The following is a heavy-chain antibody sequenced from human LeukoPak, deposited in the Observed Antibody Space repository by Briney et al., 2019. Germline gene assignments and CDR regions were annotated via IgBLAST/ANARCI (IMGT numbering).Heavy chain of an antibody. CDR2: IKQDGSEK. J-gene: IGHJ6*03. Sequence: GGSLRLSCAASGFTFSSYWMSWVRQAPGKGLEWVANIKQDGSEKYYVDSVKGRFTISRDNAKNSLYLQMNSLRAEDTAVYYCARKSGGLSQSYYYCMDVWGRGTTVTVSS. CDR3: ARKSGGLSQSYYYCMDV. V-gene: IGHV3-7*01. CDR1: GFTFSSYW. D-gene: IGHD3-10*01.